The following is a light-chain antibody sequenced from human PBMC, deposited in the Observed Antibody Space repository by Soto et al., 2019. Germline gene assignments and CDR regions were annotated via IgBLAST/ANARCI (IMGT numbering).Light chain of an antibody. V-gene: IGKV1-39*01. CDR3: LQTYTTLTWT. Sequence: DIQMTQSPSSLSASVGDRVTITCRASQSISNYLQWYQQKPSQAPKLLVYAASSLHSGVPSRFSGSGSGTDFTLTISSLQTEDFATYYCLQTYTTLTWTFGQGTKVDIK. J-gene: IGKJ1*01. CDR1: QSISNY. CDR2: AAS.